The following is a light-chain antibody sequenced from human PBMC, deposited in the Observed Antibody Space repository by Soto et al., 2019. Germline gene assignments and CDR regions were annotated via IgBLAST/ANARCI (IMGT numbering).Light chain of an antibody. CDR1: QSVSSSY. V-gene: IGKV3-20*01. CDR2: GAS. J-gene: IGKJ4*01. CDR3: QQYGSSPALT. Sequence: EIVLTQSPGTLSLSPGERATLSCRASQSVSSSYLAWYQQKPGQAPRLLIYGASSRATGIPDRFSGSGSGTDFLLTISRLEPEDFAVYYCQQYGSSPALTFGGGTKVEIK.